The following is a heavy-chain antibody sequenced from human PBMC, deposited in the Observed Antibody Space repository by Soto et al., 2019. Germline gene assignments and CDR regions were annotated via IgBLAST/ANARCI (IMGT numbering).Heavy chain of an antibody. J-gene: IGHJ4*02. Sequence: QVQLVESGGGVVQPGRSLRLSCAASGFTFSSYAMHWVRQAPGKGLEWVAVISYDGSNKYYADSVKGRFTISRDNSKNTLYLQMNSLRAEDTAVYYCASFGGIAVAGTIYFDYWGQGTLVTVSS. D-gene: IGHD6-19*01. CDR2: ISYDGSNK. CDR3: ASFGGIAVAGTIYFDY. CDR1: GFTFSSYA. V-gene: IGHV3-30-3*01.